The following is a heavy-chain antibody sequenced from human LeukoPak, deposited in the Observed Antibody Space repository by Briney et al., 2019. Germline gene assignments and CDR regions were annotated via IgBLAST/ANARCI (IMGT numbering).Heavy chain of an antibody. V-gene: IGHV4-59*12. J-gene: IGHJ4*02. CDR3: ARGPPFDY. Sequence: SETLSLTCTVFRDSMKSYYWSWLRQPPGKGLEWIGYIYYSGSTYYNPSLKSRVTISVDTSKNQFSLKLSSVTAADTAVYYCARGPPFDYWGQGTLVTVSS. CDR2: IYYSGST. CDR1: RDSMKSYY.